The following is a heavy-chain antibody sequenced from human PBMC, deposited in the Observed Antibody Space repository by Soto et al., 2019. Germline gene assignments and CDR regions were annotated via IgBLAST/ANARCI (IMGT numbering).Heavy chain of an antibody. CDR1: GFTFSSYG. V-gene: IGHV3-30*18. CDR3: ANTRTIGEYSGYFIRNFDY. J-gene: IGHJ4*02. CDR2: ISYDGSNK. Sequence: GGSLRLSCAASGFTFSSYGMHWVRQAPGKGLEWVAVISYDGSNKYYADSVKGRFTISRDNSKNTLYLQMNSLRAEDTAVYYCANTRTIGEYSGYFIRNFDYWGQGTLVTXSS. D-gene: IGHD5-12*01.